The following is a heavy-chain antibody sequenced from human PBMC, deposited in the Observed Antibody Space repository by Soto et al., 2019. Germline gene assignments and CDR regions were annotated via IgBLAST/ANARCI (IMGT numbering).Heavy chain of an antibody. V-gene: IGHV3-11*01. CDR3: ARDQRTPPVLRGASDY. J-gene: IGHJ4*02. Sequence: QVQLVQYGGGLVKPGGSLRLSCAAAGFTFSDYYMSWFRQAPGKGLVLLAYISTSGSTINYADSVKGRFTVSRDNAANSLYLQMDSLRAEETAVYYCARDQRTPPVLRGASDYWGQGTLVSVSS. CDR2: ISTSGSTI. CDR1: GFTFSDYY. D-gene: IGHD5-12*01.